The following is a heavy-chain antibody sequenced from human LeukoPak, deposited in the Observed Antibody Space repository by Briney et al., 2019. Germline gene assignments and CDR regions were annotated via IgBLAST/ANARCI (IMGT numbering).Heavy chain of an antibody. CDR2: IYYIGSV. Sequence: PSETLSLTCTVSGGFLSSYYWSWIRQPPGKGLEWIGYIYYIGSVNYNPSLKSRVTISVDTSKNQFSLKLRSVTAADTAVYYCARVGPGYFDHHYGMDVWGQGTTVTVS. CDR1: GGFLSSYY. J-gene: IGHJ6*02. D-gene: IGHD3-9*01. V-gene: IGHV4-59*01. CDR3: ARVGPGYFDHHYGMDV.